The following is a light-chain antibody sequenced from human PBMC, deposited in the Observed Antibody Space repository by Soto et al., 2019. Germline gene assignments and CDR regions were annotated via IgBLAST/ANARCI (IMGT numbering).Light chain of an antibody. CDR3: QQRSNWPWT. CDR1: QSVSSY. J-gene: IGKJ1*01. V-gene: IGKV3-11*01. Sequence: EIVLTQSPAILSLSPGERATLSCRASQSVSSYLAWYQQKPGQAPRLLIYDASNRATGIPARFSGSGSGTAYTLTISSLEPEDFAVYYCQQRSNWPWTFGQGTEVEIK. CDR2: DAS.